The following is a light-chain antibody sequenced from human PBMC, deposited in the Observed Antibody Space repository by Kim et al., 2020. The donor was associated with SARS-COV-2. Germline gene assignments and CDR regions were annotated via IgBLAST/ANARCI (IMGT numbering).Light chain of an antibody. CDR3: QQNSRTPLT. Sequence: DVQLIQSPSSLSASVGDRVSITCRASQTIYNFLNWYQQKPGKAPRLLIYTASNLQSGVPSRFSGSGSGTDFTLTINSLQPEDLAVYYCQQNSRTPLTFGGGTKVDIK. CDR2: TAS. CDR1: QTIYNF. J-gene: IGKJ4*01. V-gene: IGKV1-39*01.